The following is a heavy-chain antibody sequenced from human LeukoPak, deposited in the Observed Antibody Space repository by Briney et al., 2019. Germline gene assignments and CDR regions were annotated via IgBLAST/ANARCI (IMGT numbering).Heavy chain of an antibody. V-gene: IGHV4-39*01. CDR2: IYYSGSI. Sequence: SSETLSLTCTVSGGSISSSSYYWGWIRQPPGKGLEWIGSIYYSGSIYYNPSLKSRVTISVDTSKNQFSLKLSSVTAADTAVYYCARQHVGTTTYFFDYWGQGTLVTVSS. J-gene: IGHJ4*02. CDR3: ARQHVGTTTYFFDY. CDR1: GGSISSSSYY. D-gene: IGHD1-26*01.